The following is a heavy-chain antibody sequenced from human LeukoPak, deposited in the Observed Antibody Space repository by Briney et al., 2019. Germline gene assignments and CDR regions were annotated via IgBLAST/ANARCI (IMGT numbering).Heavy chain of an antibody. V-gene: IGHV4-39*07. CDR3: AREDAEQMDNSFDI. Sequence: PSETLSLTCTVSGDSISRSSDYWGWIRQPPGKGPEWIGSVYYIGSTFYNPSLKSRLTISIDASKNQFSLKLRSVTAADTAVYYCAREDAEQMDNSFDIWGQGTMVTVS. J-gene: IGHJ3*02. D-gene: IGHD5-24*01. CDR2: VYYIGST. CDR1: GDSISRSSDY.